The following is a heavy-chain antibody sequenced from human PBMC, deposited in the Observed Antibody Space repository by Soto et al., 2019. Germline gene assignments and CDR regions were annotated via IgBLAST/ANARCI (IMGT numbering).Heavy chain of an antibody. Sequence: AARKVACKGSGYTFTSYGIHWVRQAPGQRLEWMGWINAANGDTKYSPKFQGRVTITRDTSASTAYMELSSLRSEDTAVYYCVRRHVSATGIDWFDPWGQGTLVTVSS. CDR1: GYTFTSYG. CDR3: VRRHVSATGIDWFDP. J-gene: IGHJ5*02. CDR2: INAANGDT. V-gene: IGHV1-3*01. D-gene: IGHD6-13*01.